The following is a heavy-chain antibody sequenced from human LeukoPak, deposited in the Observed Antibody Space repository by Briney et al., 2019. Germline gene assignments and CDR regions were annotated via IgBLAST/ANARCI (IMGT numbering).Heavy chain of an antibody. D-gene: IGHD2-15*01. CDR3: ARGYCSGGSCYNPNWFDP. Sequence: SETLSLTCAVYGGSFSGYYWSWIRQPPGKGLEWIGEINDNGSTNYSPSLKSRITISVDTSQNQFSLKLSSVTAADTAVYYCARGYCSGGSCYNPNWFDPWGQGTLVTVSS. CDR1: GGSFSGYY. CDR2: INDNGST. V-gene: IGHV4-34*01. J-gene: IGHJ5*02.